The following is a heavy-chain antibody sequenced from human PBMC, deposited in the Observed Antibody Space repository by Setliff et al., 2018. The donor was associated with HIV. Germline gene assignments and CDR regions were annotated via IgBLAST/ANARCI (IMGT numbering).Heavy chain of an antibody. D-gene: IGHD6-19*01. J-gene: IGHJ4*02. Sequence: PSETLSLTCTVSGGSISSHYWGWIRQPPGKGLEWIGYIYYSGSTNYNPSLKSRVTISVDTSKNHFSLKLSSVTAADTAVYYCARDPSSGWSYYFDYWGQGTLVTVSS. V-gene: IGHV4-59*11. CDR1: GGSISSHY. CDR2: IYYSGST. CDR3: ARDPSSGWSYYFDY.